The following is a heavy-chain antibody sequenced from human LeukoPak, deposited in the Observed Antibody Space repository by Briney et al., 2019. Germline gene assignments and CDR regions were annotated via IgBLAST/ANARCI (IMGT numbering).Heavy chain of an antibody. CDR1: GGSISSYY. D-gene: IGHD5-18*01. CDR2: IYTSGST. Sequence: SETLSLTCTVSGGSISSYYWSWIRQPAGKGLEWIGRIYTSGSTNYNPSLKSRVTMSVDTSKNQFSLKLSSVTAADTAVYYCARDARDTAMVRSLKGSYYYYYMDVWGKGTTVTVSS. J-gene: IGHJ6*03. V-gene: IGHV4-4*07. CDR3: ARDARDTAMVRSLKGSYYYYYMDV.